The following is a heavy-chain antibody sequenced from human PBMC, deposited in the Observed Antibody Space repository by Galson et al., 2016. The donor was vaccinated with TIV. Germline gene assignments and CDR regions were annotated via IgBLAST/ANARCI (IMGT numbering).Heavy chain of an antibody. Sequence: SLRLSCAASGFTFSDYFMNWIRQAPGKGLEWISYISSSGITTHYADSVKGRFTISRDNDKNTVYLEMKSLRADDSAVYYCAGSWFGDEFDIWGQGTMVTVSS. V-gene: IGHV3-11*04. CDR2: ISSSGITT. D-gene: IGHD6-13*01. CDR3: AGSWFGDEFDI. J-gene: IGHJ3*02. CDR1: GFTFSDYF.